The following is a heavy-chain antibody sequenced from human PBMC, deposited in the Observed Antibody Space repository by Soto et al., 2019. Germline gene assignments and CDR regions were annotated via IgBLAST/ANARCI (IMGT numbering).Heavy chain of an antibody. CDR1: GFTFSHYW. Sequence: EVQLVESGGGLVQPGGSLRLSCAASGFTFSHYWMHWVRQVPGKGLLWVSRINGDGTHTSYADFVKGRFTISRDNAKNTLLLQMNSLSAEDTAVYYCARDSTPAGTPGDDFDSWGHGTLLTVSS. V-gene: IGHV3-74*01. J-gene: IGHJ5*01. D-gene: IGHD1-1*01. CDR2: INGDGTHT. CDR3: ARDSTPAGTPGDDFDS.